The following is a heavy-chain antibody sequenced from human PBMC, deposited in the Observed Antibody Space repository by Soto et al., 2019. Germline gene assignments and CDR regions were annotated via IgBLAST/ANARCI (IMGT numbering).Heavy chain of an antibody. D-gene: IGHD1-7*01. J-gene: IGHJ4*02. CDR2: IKSKTDGGTT. Sequence: PGGSLRLSCVASGFTFSSYDMHWVRQAPGKGLEWVGRIKSKTDGGTTDYAAPVKGRFTISRDDSKNTLYLQMNSLKTEDTAVYYCTPQLQYRAPGYWGQVTLGTVCS. CDR3: TPQLQYRAPGY. V-gene: IGHV3-15*07. CDR1: GFTFSSYD.